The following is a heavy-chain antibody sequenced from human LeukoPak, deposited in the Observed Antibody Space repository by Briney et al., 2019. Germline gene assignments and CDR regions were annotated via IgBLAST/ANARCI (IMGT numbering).Heavy chain of an antibody. CDR3: SRGLDSRKLGY. CDR2: IHPSGTL. Sequence: SETLSLTCTVSGASFSSGDQYWNWIRQRPGEGLEWIGSIHPSGTLYNNPSLESRVTISIDTSKNQFTLNLNSVTAADTAVYFCSRGLDSRKLGYWGQGTLVTVSS. J-gene: IGHJ4*02. V-gene: IGHV4-31*03. CDR1: GASFSSGDQY. D-gene: IGHD3-22*01.